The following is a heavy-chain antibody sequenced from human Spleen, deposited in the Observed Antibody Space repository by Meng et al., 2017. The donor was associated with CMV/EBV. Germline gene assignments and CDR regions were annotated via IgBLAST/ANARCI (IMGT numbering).Heavy chain of an antibody. CDR1: GFTFYNYA. CDR2: IIDSGGST. Sequence: GESLKISCAASGFTFYNYALSWVRQAPGKGLEWVSAIIDSGGSTYYADSVQGRFTISRDNSKNTAYLQMNSLKSEDTAVYYCTRRGLGSSSSDEGVTYYFFYGMDVWGQGTTVTVSS. V-gene: IGHV3-23*01. CDR3: TRRGLGSSSSDEGVTYYFFYGMDV. J-gene: IGHJ6*02. D-gene: IGHD6-6*01.